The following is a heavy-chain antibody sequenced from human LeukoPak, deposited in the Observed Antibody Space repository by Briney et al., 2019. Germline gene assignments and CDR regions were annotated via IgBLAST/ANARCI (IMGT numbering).Heavy chain of an antibody. Sequence: KXXGYXXTELSMXXXRQAPGKGLEWMGGFDPEDGETIYAQKFQGRVTMTEDTSTDTAYMELSSLRSEDTAVYYCATSRIYYYYYMDVWGKGTTVTVSS. CDR1: GYXXTELS. CDR2: FDPEDGET. D-gene: IGHD2/OR15-2a*01. J-gene: IGHJ6*03. V-gene: IGHV1-24*01. CDR3: ATSRIYYYYYMDV.